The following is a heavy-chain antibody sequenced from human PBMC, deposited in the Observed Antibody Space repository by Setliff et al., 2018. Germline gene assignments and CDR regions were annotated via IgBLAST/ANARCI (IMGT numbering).Heavy chain of an antibody. Sequence: ASVKVSCKASGYTFTDYGVTWVRQAPGQGLEWVGWISPYSGNTYYAPKFQGRITMTTDTSTSTAYMELRSLRSDDTAVYYCSRLVRYCTTTTCQSVPGAEVWGQGTLVTVSS. J-gene: IGHJ4*02. CDR1: GYTFTDYG. CDR2: ISPYSGNT. D-gene: IGHD2-8*01. CDR3: SRLVRYCTTTTCQSVPGAEV. V-gene: IGHV1-18*01.